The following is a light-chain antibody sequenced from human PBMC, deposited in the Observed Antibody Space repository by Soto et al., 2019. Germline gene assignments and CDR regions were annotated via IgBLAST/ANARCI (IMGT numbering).Light chain of an antibody. Sequence: EIALTQSPGTLSLSPGERATLSCRASQSVSNNYLAWYQEKPGQAPRLLIYGASSRATGIPDRFSGSGSGTDFTLTISRLEPEDFTVYYCQQYGNSPRWTFGQGTKVDIK. CDR3: QQYGNSPRWT. J-gene: IGKJ1*01. CDR2: GAS. CDR1: QSVSNNY. V-gene: IGKV3-20*01.